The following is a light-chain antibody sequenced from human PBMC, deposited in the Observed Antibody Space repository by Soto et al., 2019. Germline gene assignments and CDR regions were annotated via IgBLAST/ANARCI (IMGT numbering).Light chain of an antibody. CDR3: QQYDTWPAMYT. J-gene: IGKJ2*01. CDR2: GAS. CDR1: QSVRSK. V-gene: IGKV3-15*01. Sequence: EIVMTQSPATLSVSPGERATLSCRASQSVRSKLAWYQQKLGQAPRLLIYGASARATGIPARFSGSGSGTEFTLTISSLQSEDFAVYYCQQYDTWPAMYTFGQGTKLEIK.